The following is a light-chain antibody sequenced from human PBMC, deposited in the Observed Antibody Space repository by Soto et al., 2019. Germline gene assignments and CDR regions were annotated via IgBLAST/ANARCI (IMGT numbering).Light chain of an antibody. CDR3: QQYNDWPPKGT. J-gene: IGKJ1*01. CDR1: QSVSSN. CDR2: GAS. V-gene: IGKV3-15*01. Sequence: EIVMTQSPATLSVSPGERATLSCRASQSVSSNLAWYQQKPGQAPRLLIYGASTRATGIPARFSGSGSGTEFTLTISSLQSEDFAVYYCQQYNDWPPKGTFGQGTKVETK.